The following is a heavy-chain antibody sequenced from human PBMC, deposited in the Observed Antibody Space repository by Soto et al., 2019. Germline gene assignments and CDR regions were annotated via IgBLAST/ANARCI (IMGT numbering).Heavy chain of an antibody. Sequence: QLQLQESGPGLVKPSETLSLTCTVSGGSISSSSYYWGWIRQPPGKGLEWIGSIYYSGSTYYNPSLLSRVTISVETSKIQFSLKLSSVTAADTAVYYCARHDNVVVVLAAPGNWFDPWGQGTLVTVSS. D-gene: IGHD2-15*01. J-gene: IGHJ5*02. CDR1: GGSISSSSYY. CDR3: ARHDNVVVVLAAPGNWFDP. CDR2: IYYSGST. V-gene: IGHV4-39*01.